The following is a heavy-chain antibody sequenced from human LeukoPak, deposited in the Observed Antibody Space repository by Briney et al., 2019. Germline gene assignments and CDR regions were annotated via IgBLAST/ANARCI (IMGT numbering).Heavy chain of an antibody. D-gene: IGHD5-12*01. CDR3: ARDEGSYSGSGYDYVWFDP. V-gene: IGHV3-21*01. CDR2: ISSSSSYI. Sequence: GGSLRLSCAASGFTFSSYSMNWVRQAPGKGLEWVSSISSSSSYIYYADSVKGRFTISRDNAKNSLYLQMNSLRAEDTAVYYCARDEGSYSGSGYDYVWFDPWGRGTLVTVSS. CDR1: GFTFSSYS. J-gene: IGHJ5*02.